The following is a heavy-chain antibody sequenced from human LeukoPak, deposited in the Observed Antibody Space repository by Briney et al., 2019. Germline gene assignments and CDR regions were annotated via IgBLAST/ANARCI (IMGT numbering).Heavy chain of an antibody. Sequence: SETLSLTCTVSGGSISSYYWSWIRQPPGKGLEWIAYIYYSGSTNYNPSLKSRVTISVNTSKNQFSLKLSSVTAADTAVYYCARGALNWFDPWGQGTLVTVSS. V-gene: IGHV4-59*01. J-gene: IGHJ5*02. CDR1: GGSISSYY. CDR3: ARGALNWFDP. CDR2: IYYSGST.